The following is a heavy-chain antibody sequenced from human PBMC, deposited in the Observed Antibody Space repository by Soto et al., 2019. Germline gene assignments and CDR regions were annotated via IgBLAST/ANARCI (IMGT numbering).Heavy chain of an antibody. CDR2: IKQDGTEK. CDR3: ARRLRGSSWYTFDY. Sequence: GGSLRLSCAASGFTFSSYWMSWVRQAPGKGLEWVAIIKQDGTEKYYVDPVKGRFTISRDNAKTSLYLQMNSLRAEDTAVYYCARRLRGSSWYTFDYWGQGTLVTVSS. CDR1: GFTFSSYW. J-gene: IGHJ4*02. V-gene: IGHV3-7*04. D-gene: IGHD6-13*01.